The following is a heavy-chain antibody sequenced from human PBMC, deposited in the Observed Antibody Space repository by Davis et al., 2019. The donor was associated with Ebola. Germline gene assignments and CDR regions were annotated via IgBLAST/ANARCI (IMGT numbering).Heavy chain of an antibody. V-gene: IGHV3-30*04. CDR2: IWIDGSNT. CDR3: AREEPTDGYNLGY. D-gene: IGHD5-24*01. Sequence: GGSLRLSCTTSGFTFGDYAMTWVRQAPGKGLEWVAVIWIDGSNTYYTDSVKGRFSISRDNSKNTLYLHMNSLRVEDTAIYYCAREEPTDGYNLGYWGQGTLVTVSS. J-gene: IGHJ4*02. CDR1: GFTFGDYA.